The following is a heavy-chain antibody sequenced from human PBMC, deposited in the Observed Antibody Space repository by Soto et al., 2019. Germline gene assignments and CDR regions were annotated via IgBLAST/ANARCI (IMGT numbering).Heavy chain of an antibody. D-gene: IGHD2-21*02. Sequence: PSETLSLTCTVSGDSDASDRYYWSWIRQPPGKGLEWIGYIYYSGSTNYNPSLKSRVTISVDTSKNQISLKLSSVTAADTAVYYCARDGINDIVVVTATPTPYYGMDVWGQGTTVTVSS. CDR1: GDSDASDRYY. J-gene: IGHJ6*02. CDR2: IYYSGST. V-gene: IGHV4-61*01. CDR3: ARDGINDIVVVTATPTPYYGMDV.